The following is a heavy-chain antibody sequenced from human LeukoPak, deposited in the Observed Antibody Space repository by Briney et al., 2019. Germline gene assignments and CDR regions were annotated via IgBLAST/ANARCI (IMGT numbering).Heavy chain of an antibody. Sequence: GGSLRLSCAASGFTFSDYYMSWIRQAPGKGPEWVSYISSSGSTIYYADSVKGRFTISRDNAKNSLYLQMNSLRAEDTAVYYCARDAFWELYYYGMDVWGQGTTVTVSS. D-gene: IGHD1-26*01. CDR2: ISSSGSTI. CDR3: ARDAFWELYYYGMDV. J-gene: IGHJ6*02. V-gene: IGHV3-11*01. CDR1: GFTFSDYY.